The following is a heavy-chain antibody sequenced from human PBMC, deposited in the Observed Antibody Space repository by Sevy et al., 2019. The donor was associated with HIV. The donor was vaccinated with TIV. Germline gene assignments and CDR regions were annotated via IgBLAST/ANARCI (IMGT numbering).Heavy chain of an antibody. CDR2: IYYSGST. CDR1: GGSISSSSYY. Sequence: SETLSLTCTVSGGSISSSSYYWGWIHQPPGKGLEWIGSIYYSGSTYYNPSLKSRVTISVDTSKNQFSLKLSSVTAADTAVYYCARHQLSGGSSGWFSNYYFDYWGQGTLVTVSS. J-gene: IGHJ4*02. V-gene: IGHV4-39*01. D-gene: IGHD6-19*01. CDR3: ARHQLSGGSSGWFSNYYFDY.